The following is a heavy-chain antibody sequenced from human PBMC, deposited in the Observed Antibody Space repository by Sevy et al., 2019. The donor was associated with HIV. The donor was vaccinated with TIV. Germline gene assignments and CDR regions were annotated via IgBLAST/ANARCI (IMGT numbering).Heavy chain of an antibody. CDR3: AREERSGTTTSFDY. D-gene: IGHD1-7*01. CDR1: GFTFSDYG. V-gene: IGHV3-33*01. J-gene: IGHJ4*02. Sequence: GGSLRLSCAVSGFTFSDYGMHWVRQAPGKGLEWVAVIWSDGSNKYYGDSVKGRFTISRDSSKNTLFLQMNSLRVDDTAVYYCAREERSGTTTSFDYWGQGALVTVSS. CDR2: IWSDGSNK.